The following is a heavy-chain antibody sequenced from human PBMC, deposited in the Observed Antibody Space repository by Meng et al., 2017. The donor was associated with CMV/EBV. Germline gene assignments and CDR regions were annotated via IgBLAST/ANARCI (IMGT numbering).Heavy chain of an antibody. D-gene: IGHD3-3*01. CDR2: ISSSSSYI. CDR3: ARPNLFGVVDY. J-gene: IGHJ4*02. Sequence: GESLKISFAASGFTFSSYSMNWVRQAPGKGLEWVSSISSSSSYIYYADSVKGRFTISRDNAKNSLYLQMNSLRAEDTAVYYCARPNLFGVVDYWGQGTLVTVSS. V-gene: IGHV3-21*01. CDR1: GFTFSSYS.